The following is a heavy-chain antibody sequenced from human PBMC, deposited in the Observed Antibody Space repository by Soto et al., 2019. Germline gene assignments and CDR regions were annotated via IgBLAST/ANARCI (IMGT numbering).Heavy chain of an antibody. CDR1: GFTFSSYA. Sequence: QVQLVESGGGVVQPGRSLRLSCAASGFTFSSYAMHWVHQAPGKGLEWVAVISYDGSNKYYADSVKGRFTISRDNSKNTLYLQMNSLRAEDTAVYYCARDYGDYGWFDPWGQGTLVTVSS. D-gene: IGHD4-17*01. J-gene: IGHJ5*02. V-gene: IGHV3-30-3*01. CDR3: ARDYGDYGWFDP. CDR2: ISYDGSNK.